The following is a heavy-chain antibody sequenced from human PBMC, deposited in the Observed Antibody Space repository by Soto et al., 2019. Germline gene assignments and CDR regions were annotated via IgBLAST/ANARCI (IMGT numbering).Heavy chain of an antibody. CDR3: ARGLYVGTRGVDY. Sequence: GGSLRLSCAASGFTFSSYWMSWVRQAPGKGLEWVANIKQDGTEKYCVDSVKGRFTISRDNAKNSLYLQMSSLRAEDTAVYYCARGLYVGTRGVDYWGQGALVTVSS. V-gene: IGHV3-7*05. CDR2: IKQDGTEK. J-gene: IGHJ4*02. CDR1: GFTFSSYW. D-gene: IGHD2-2*01.